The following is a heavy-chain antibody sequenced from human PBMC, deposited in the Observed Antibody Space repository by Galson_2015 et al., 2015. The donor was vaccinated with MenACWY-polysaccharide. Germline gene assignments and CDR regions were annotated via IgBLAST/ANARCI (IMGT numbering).Heavy chain of an antibody. V-gene: IGHV4-31*11. J-gene: IGHJ5*02. CDR3: AGIPSTETSYGWFDP. CDR1: GASVSSGSHH. CDR2: IYYSGNT. D-gene: IGHD4-17*01. Sequence: LSLTCAVSGASVSSGSHHWTWIRQLPGTGLEWIGYIYYSGNTYYNPSLKSRLTISRDTSKNQFSLNLSSVSDADTAVYYCAGIPSTETSYGWFDPWGQGTLVTVSS.